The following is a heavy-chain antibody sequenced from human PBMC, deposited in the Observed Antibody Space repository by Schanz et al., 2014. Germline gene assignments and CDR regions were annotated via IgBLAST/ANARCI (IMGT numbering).Heavy chain of an antibody. CDR3: AKQHIVRGVIYLNWFDS. J-gene: IGHJ5*01. Sequence: EVHLLESGGGLVPPGGSLRLSCAASGFNFSDYAMCWVRQAPGKGLEWVSAISGGGGTTYYTDSVKGRFTISRDNSKSALYLQMNSLRAEDTAVYYCAKQHIVRGVIYLNWFDSWGQGTLVNVSS. CDR1: GFNFSDYA. D-gene: IGHD3-10*01. V-gene: IGHV3-23*01. CDR2: ISGGGGTT.